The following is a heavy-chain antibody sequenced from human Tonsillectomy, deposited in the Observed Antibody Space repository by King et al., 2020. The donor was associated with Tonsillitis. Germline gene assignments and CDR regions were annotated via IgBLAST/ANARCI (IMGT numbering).Heavy chain of an antibody. Sequence: VQLVESGGDLVQPGGSLRLSCAASGFTFSRYAMHWVRQAPGKGLEYVSIINYSGDSTYYANSVKGRLIISRVNSKNTLYLQMRSLTVEDMGVYYCARRGSSAWLVDYWGQGTLVTVSS. CDR2: INYSGDST. CDR1: GFTFSRYA. D-gene: IGHD6-19*01. CDR3: ARRGSSAWLVDY. J-gene: IGHJ4*02. V-gene: IGHV3-64*01.